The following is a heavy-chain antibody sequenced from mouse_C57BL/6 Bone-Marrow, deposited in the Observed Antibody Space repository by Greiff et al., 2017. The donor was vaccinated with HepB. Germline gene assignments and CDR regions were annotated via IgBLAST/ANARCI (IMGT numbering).Heavy chain of an antibody. CDR2: INPNYGTT. Sequence: VHLQQSGPELVKPGASVKISCKASGYSFTDYNMNWVKQSNGKSLEWIGVINPNYGTTSYNQKFKGKATLTVDQSSSTAYMQLNSLTSEDSAVYYCARFHYGSSYVAMDYWGQGTSVTVSS. CDR3: ARFHYGSSYVAMDY. J-gene: IGHJ4*01. V-gene: IGHV1-39*01. CDR1: GYSFTDYN. D-gene: IGHD1-1*01.